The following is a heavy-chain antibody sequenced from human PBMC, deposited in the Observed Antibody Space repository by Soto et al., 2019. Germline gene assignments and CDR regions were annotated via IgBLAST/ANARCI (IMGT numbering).Heavy chain of an antibody. J-gene: IGHJ4*02. CDR2: IYYSGST. CDR1: GGSISSYY. V-gene: IGHV4-59*01. D-gene: IGHD2-2*01. Sequence: SETLSLTCTVSGGSISSYYWSWIRQPPGKGLEWIGYIYYSGSTNYNPSLKSRVTISVDTSKNQFSLKLSSVTAADTAVYYCARVADQLTYYFDYWGQGTLVTVSS. CDR3: ARVADQLTYYFDY.